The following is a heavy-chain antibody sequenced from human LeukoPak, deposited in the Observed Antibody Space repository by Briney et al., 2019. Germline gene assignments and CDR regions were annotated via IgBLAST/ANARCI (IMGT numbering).Heavy chain of an antibody. CDR1: GGTFSSYA. CDR2: INPNRGGT. CDR3: ARARGYDFWSGYPFDY. V-gene: IGHV1-2*02. D-gene: IGHD3-3*01. J-gene: IGHJ4*02. Sequence: GASVKVSCKASGGTFSSYAITWVRQAPGQGLEWVGWINPNRGGTNYAQKFQGRVTMTRDTSISTAYMELSRLRSDDTAVYYCARARGYDFWSGYPFDYWGQGTLVTVSS.